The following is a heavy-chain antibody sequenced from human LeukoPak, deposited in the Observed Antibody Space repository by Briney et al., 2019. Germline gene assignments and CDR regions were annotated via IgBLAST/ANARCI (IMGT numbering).Heavy chain of an antibody. CDR2: TRNKANSYTT. V-gene: IGHV3-72*01. CDR3: VWFGEKRIDY. Sequence: GGSLRLSCAASGFTFSDHYMDWVRQAPGKGLEWVGRTRNKANSYTTEYAASVKGRFTISRDDSKNSLYLQMNSPKTEDTAVYYCVWFGEKRIDYWGQGTLVTVSS. J-gene: IGHJ4*02. CDR1: GFTFSDHY. D-gene: IGHD3-10*01.